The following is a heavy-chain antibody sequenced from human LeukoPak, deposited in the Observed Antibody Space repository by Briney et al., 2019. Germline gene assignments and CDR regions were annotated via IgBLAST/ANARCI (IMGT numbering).Heavy chain of an antibody. CDR2: INHSGST. D-gene: IGHD7-27*01. CDR1: GGFFSGYY. CDR3: ARGSNWGLVY. J-gene: IGHJ4*02. Sequence: SETLSLTCAVYGGFFSGYYWTWIRQPPGKGLEWIGEINHSGSTNCNPSLKGRVTISVETSKNQFSLKLTSVTAADTAVYYCARGSNWGLVYWGQGTLVTVSS. V-gene: IGHV4-34*01.